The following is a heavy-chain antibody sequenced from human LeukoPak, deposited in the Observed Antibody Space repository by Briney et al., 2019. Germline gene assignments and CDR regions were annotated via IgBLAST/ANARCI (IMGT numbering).Heavy chain of an antibody. CDR1: GFTFSSSA. V-gene: IGHV3-30*03. CDR2: ISYDESNK. J-gene: IGHJ6*02. Sequence: PGGSLRLSCAASGFTFSSSAMHWGRQAPRKGLEWVAVISYDESNKYYADSVKGRFTISRDNSKNTLYLQMNSLRAEDTAVYYCARGTDTKPFWSGYWVDVWGQGTTVTVSS. CDR3: ARGTDTKPFWSGYWVDV. D-gene: IGHD3-3*01.